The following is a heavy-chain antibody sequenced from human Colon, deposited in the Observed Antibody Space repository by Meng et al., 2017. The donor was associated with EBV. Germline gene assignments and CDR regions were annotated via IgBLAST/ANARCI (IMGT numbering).Heavy chain of an antibody. D-gene: IGHD6-13*01. V-gene: IGHV4-39*01. CDR1: GDSMGMTSYF. J-gene: IGHJ4*02. CDR2: MHYSGSS. Sequence: QHHLQEAGPGLGTPSETLSLSCTVSGDSMGMTSYFWGWIRQSPGKGLGWIGSMHYSGSSYYNPSFNSRLAISIETTKNQFALRLSSVTAADTAVYYCATAETSRSFIFDLWGQGPLVTVSS. CDR3: ATAETSRSFIFDL.